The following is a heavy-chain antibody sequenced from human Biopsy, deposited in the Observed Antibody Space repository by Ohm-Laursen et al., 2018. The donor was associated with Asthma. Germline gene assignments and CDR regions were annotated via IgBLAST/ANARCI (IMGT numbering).Heavy chain of an antibody. J-gene: IGHJ6*02. V-gene: IGHV3-48*02. CDR1: GFTFSSYS. CDR3: ARDAGYCGGGCYSLLEYYYYYYGMDV. Sequence: SLRLSCAASGFTFSSYSMNWVRQAPGKGLEWVSYISSSSSNIYYADSVKGRFTISRDNAKNSLYLQMNSLRDEDTAVYYCARDAGYCGGGCYSLLEYYYYYYGMDVWGQGTTVTVSS. D-gene: IGHD2-21*02. CDR2: ISSSSSNI.